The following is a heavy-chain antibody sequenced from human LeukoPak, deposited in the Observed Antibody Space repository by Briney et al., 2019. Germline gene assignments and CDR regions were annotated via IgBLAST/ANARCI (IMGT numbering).Heavy chain of an antibody. V-gene: IGHV3-11*01. D-gene: IGHD2-8*02. CDR1: GFTFSDYY. CDR2: ISSSGSTI. CDR3: ARDTGSPPYYDRDV. Sequence: GGSLRLSCAASGFTFSDYYMSWIRRAPGKGLEWVSYISSSGSTIYYADSVKGRFTISRDNAKNSLYLQMNSLRAEDTAVYYCARDTGSPPYYDRDVWLQGTTVTVSS. J-gene: IGHJ6*02.